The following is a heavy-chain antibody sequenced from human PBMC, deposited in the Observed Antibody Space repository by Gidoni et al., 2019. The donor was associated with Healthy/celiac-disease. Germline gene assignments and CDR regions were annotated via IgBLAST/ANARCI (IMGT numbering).Heavy chain of an antibody. V-gene: IGHV3-11*01. CDR3: ARDRDCSSTSCYRFRWFDP. D-gene: IGHD2-2*01. J-gene: IGHJ5*02. CDR1: GLTFSHYY. CDR2: VSSSGSTI. Sequence: QVQLVESGGGLVKPGGSLRLSCAASGLTFSHYYMCGIRQAPGTGLEWVSYVSSSGSTIYYADSVKGRFTISRDNAKNSLYLQMNSLRAEDTAVYYCARDRDCSSTSCYRFRWFDPWGQGTLVTVSS.